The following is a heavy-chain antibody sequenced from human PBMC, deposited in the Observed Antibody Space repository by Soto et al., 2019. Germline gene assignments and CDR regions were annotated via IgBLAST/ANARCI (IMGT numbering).Heavy chain of an antibody. CDR1: GFTFSSYA. CDR3: AREENYYGSGSYFPLQH. CDR2: ISYDGSNK. J-gene: IGHJ1*01. V-gene: IGHV3-30-3*01. Sequence: GGSLRLSCAASGFTFSSYAMHWVRQAPGKGLEWVAVISYDGSNKYYADSVKGRFTISRDNSKNTLYLQMNSLRAEDTAVYYCAREENYYGSGSYFPLQHWGQGTLVTVSS. D-gene: IGHD3-10*01.